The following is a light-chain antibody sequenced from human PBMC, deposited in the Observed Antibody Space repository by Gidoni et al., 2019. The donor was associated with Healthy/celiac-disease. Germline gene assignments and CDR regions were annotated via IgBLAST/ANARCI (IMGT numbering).Light chain of an antibody. Sequence: DIVMTQSPASLAVSLGERATINCKSSQSGLYSSNNKNYLAWYQQKPGQPPKLLIYWASTRASGVPARFSGSGSGTDFTLTISSLQAEDVAVYYCQQYYSTPWTFGQGTKVEIK. CDR2: WAS. J-gene: IGKJ1*01. CDR1: QSGLYSSNNKNY. CDR3: QQYYSTPWT. V-gene: IGKV4-1*01.